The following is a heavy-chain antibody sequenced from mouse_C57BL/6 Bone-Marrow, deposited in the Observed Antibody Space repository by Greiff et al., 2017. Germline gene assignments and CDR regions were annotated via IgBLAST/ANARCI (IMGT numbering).Heavy chain of an antibody. CDR2: ISDGGSYT. J-gene: IGHJ2*01. V-gene: IGHV5-4*03. Sequence: EVKLVESGGGLVKPGGSLKLSCAASGFTFSSYAMSWVRQTPGKRLEWVATISDGGSYTYYPDNVKGRFTISRDNAKNNLYLQMSHLKSEDTAMYYCARGVDYWGQGTTLTVSS. CDR1: GFTFSSYA. CDR3: ARGVDY.